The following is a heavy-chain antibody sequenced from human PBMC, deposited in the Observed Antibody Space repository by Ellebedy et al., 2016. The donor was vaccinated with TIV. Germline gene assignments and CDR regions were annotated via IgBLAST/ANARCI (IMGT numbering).Heavy chain of an antibody. Sequence: GGSLRLXXAASGFTFSSYNMNWVRQAPGKGLEWVSSITSSSSHIYYADSVRSRFTISRDNAKNSLYLQMNSLRAEDTAVYYCARDPYSGAYYSYYYYYMDVWGKGTTVIVSS. V-gene: IGHV3-21*01. D-gene: IGHD1-26*01. CDR1: GFTFSSYN. J-gene: IGHJ6*03. CDR3: ARDPYSGAYYSYYYYYMDV. CDR2: ITSSSSHI.